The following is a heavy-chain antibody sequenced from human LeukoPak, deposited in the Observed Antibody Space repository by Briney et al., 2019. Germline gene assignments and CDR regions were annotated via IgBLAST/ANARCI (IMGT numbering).Heavy chain of an antibody. V-gene: IGHV3-23*01. J-gene: IGHJ4*02. Sequence: PGGSLRLSCAVSGFTFTSYAMSWVRQAPGKGLEWVSAISGSGGSTYYADSGKGRFTISRDNSKNTLYLQMNSLRAEDTAVYYCAKDRGSYYLYYFDYWGQGTLVTVSS. CDR1: GFTFTSYA. D-gene: IGHD1-26*01. CDR3: AKDRGSYYLYYFDY. CDR2: ISGSGGST.